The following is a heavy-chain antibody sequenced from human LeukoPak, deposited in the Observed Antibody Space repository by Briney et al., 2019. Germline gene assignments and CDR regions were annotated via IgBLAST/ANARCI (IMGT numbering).Heavy chain of an antibody. Sequence: GGSLRPSCAASGFTFSSYGMHWVRQAPGKGLEWVAVIWYDGSNKYYADSVKGRFTISRDNSKNTLYLQMNSLRAEDTAVYYCARSTRTSKVYYFDYWGQGTLVTVSS. CDR2: IWYDGSNK. CDR1: GFTFSSYG. D-gene: IGHD5/OR15-5a*01. J-gene: IGHJ4*02. CDR3: ARSTRTSKVYYFDY. V-gene: IGHV3-33*01.